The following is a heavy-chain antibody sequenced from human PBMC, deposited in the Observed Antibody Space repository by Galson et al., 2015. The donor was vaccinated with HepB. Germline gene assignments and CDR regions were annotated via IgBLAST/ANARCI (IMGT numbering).Heavy chain of an antibody. Sequence: SLRLSCAASGFTFSSYSMNWVRQAPGKGLEWVSYISSSSSTIYYADSVKGRFTISRDNAKNSLYQQMNSLRAEDTAVYYCARDLIAAAGTWRNYWGQGTLVTVSS. CDR1: GFTFSSYS. CDR2: ISSSSSTI. CDR3: ARDLIAAAGTWRNY. D-gene: IGHD6-13*01. J-gene: IGHJ4*02. V-gene: IGHV3-48*04.